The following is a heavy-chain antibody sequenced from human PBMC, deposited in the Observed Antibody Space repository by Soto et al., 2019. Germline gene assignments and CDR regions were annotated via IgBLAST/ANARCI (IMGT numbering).Heavy chain of an antibody. J-gene: IGHJ6*02. CDR3: AHSGSSIRRPYYSYGMDV. D-gene: IGHD1-26*01. Sequence: SGPTLVNPTQTLTLTCTFSGFSLSTSGVGVGWIRQPPGKALEWLALIYWNDDKRYSPSLKSRLTITKDTSKNQVVLTMTNMDPVDTATYYCAHSGSSIRRPYYSYGMDVWGQGTTVTVSS. V-gene: IGHV2-5*01. CDR2: IYWNDDK. CDR1: GFSLSTSGVG.